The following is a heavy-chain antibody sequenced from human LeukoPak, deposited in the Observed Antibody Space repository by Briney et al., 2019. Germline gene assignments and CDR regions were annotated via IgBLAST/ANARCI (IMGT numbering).Heavy chain of an antibody. D-gene: IGHD3-10*01. CDR2: ISGSGGST. CDR3: AKGMSGSGNYYGMDV. Sequence: GGSLRLSCAASGFTFSSYAMSWVRQAPGKGLEWVSAISGSGGSTYYADSVKGRFTISRDNAKNSLYLQMNSLRAEDTALYYCAKGMSGSGNYYGMDVWGQGTTVTVSS. CDR1: GFTFSSYA. J-gene: IGHJ6*02. V-gene: IGHV3-23*01.